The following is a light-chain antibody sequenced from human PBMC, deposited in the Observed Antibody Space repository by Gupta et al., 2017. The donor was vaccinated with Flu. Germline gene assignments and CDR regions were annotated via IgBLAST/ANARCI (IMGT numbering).Light chain of an antibody. Sequence: SSDVGGYNYVSWYQQHPGRAPKVMIYEVTNRPSGVSNRFSGSKSDNTASLTISGLQAEDEADYYCSSYTSSSTLYVFGTGTKVTVL. J-gene: IGLJ1*01. CDR2: EVT. V-gene: IGLV2-14*01. CDR3: SSYTSSSTLYV. CDR1: SSDVGGYNY.